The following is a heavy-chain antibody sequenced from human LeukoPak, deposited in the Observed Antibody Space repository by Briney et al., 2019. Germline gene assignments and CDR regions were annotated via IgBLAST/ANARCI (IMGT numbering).Heavy chain of an antibody. CDR3: ARGSSGLGTTDAFDI. CDR1: GGTFSSYA. D-gene: IGHD3-22*01. J-gene: IGHJ3*02. CDR2: IIPILGIA. V-gene: IGHV1-69*04. Sequence: GASVKVSCKASGGTFSSYAISWVRQAPGQGLEWMGRIIPILGIANYAQKFQGRVTITADKSTSTAYMELSSLRSEDTAVYYCARGSSGLGTTDAFDIWGQGTMVTVSS.